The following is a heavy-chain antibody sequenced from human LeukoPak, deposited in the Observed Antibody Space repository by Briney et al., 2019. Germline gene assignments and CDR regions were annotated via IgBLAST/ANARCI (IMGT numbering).Heavy chain of an antibody. V-gene: IGHV1-18*01. CDR2: ISAYNGNT. J-gene: IGHJ3*02. CDR3: ARERYCSGGSCYFGALDT. CDR1: GYTFTSYG. Sequence: GASVKVSCKASGYTFTSYGISWVQQAPGQGLEWMGWISAYNGNTDYVQKFQGRVTMTTDTSTSTAYMELRSLRSDDRAVYYCARERYCSGGSCYFGALDTWGQGTMVTVSS. D-gene: IGHD2-15*01.